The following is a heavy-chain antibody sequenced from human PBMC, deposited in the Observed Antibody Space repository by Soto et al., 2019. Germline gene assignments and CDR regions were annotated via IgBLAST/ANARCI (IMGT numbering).Heavy chain of an antibody. CDR1: GFTFSSYA. J-gene: IGHJ6*03. CDR3: AGSLLWRNDYYYIDV. Sequence: GGSLRVSCAASGFTFSSYAMSWVRQAPGKGLEWVSAISGSGGSTYYADSVKGRFTISRDNSKNTLYLQMNSLRAEDTAVYYCAGSLLWRNDYYYIDVWGKGTTVTVSS. CDR2: ISGSGGST. V-gene: IGHV3-23*01. D-gene: IGHD2-21*01.